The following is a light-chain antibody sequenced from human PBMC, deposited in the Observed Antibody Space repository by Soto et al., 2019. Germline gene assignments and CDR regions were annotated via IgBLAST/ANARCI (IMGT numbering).Light chain of an antibody. CDR3: QQRSICPPVT. V-gene: IGKV3-11*01. Sequence: EIVLTQSPATLSLSPGERATLSCRASQSVSSYLAWYQQKPGQAPRLLIYDASNRATGIPARLSGSGSGTDFTLAISSLEPEDFAVCYCQQRSICPPVTFGGGTKVEIK. CDR2: DAS. J-gene: IGKJ4*01. CDR1: QSVSSY.